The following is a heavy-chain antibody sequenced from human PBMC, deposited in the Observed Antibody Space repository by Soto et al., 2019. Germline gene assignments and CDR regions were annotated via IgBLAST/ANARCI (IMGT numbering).Heavy chain of an antibody. CDR1: GYSFTSYW. CDR2: IDPSDSYT. J-gene: IGHJ6*02. CDR3: ARHEYAPQQLVGGGLYLYYYYYGMDV. V-gene: IGHV5-10-1*01. D-gene: IGHD6-6*01. Sequence: GESLKISCKGSGYSFTSYWISWVRQRPGKGLEWMGRIDPSDSYTNYSPSFQGHVTISADKSISTAYLQWSSLKASDTAMYYCARHEYAPQQLVGGGLYLYYYYYGMDVWGQGTTVTVSS.